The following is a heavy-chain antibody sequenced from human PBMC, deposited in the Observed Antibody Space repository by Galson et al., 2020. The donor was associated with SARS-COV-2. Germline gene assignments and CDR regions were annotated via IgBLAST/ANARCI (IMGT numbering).Heavy chain of an antibody. CDR2: LRTKANNYAT. D-gene: IGHD6-19*01. J-gene: IGHJ4*02. V-gene: IGHV3-73*01. CDR1: GFTFSGSA. CDR3: ARQSVAEKGTIFDY. Sequence: GGSLRLSCAASGFTFSGSAMHWVRQTPGNGLEWVGRLRTKANNYATAYAASMKGRFTISRDDSENTAYLQMKSLKTEDTAVYYCARQSVAEKGTIFDYWGQGTLVTVSS.